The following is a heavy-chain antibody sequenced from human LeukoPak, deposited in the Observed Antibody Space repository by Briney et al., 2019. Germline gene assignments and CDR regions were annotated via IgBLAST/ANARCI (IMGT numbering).Heavy chain of an antibody. D-gene: IGHD3-22*01. J-gene: IGHJ4*02. V-gene: IGHV3-23*01. CDR2: ISGSGGST. Sequence: GGSLRLSCAASGFTFSSYAMSWVRQAPGKGLEWVSAISGSGGSTYYADSVKGRFTISRDNSKNTLYLQMNSLRAEDTAVYYCARAYYFNSSGYYPFDYWGQGTLVTVSS. CDR3: ARAYYFNSSGYYPFDY. CDR1: GFTFSSYA.